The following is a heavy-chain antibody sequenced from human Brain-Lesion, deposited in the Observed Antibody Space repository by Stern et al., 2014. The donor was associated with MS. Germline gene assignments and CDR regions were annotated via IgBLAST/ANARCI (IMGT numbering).Heavy chain of an antibody. D-gene: IGHD2-2*01. Sequence: VQLVESGPGLVKPSQTLSLSCTVSGGSISSGGYYWSWIRQPPGKGLVWIGRIFNSGSTSYKPSLKRRVTISKATSKNQFSLRLNPMTAADTAVYYCARGRVVPGFQYYATDVWGQGTTVIVSS. CDR3: ARGRVVPGFQYYATDV. V-gene: IGHV4-61*02. J-gene: IGHJ6*02. CDR2: IFNSGST. CDR1: GGSISSGGYY.